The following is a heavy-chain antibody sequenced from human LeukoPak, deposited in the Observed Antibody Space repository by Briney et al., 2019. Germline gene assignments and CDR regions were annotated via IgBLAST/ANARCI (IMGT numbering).Heavy chain of an antibody. CDR3: AREGYCSGGSCDNWFDP. CDR2: IYHSGST. D-gene: IGHD2-15*01. Sequence: SETLSLTCAVSGGSISSGGHSWRWIRQPPGKGLEWIGYIYHSGSTYYNPSLKSRVTISVDRSKNQFSLNLSSVTAADTAVYYCAREGYCSGGSCDNWFDPWGQGTLVTVSS. J-gene: IGHJ5*02. V-gene: IGHV4-30-2*01. CDR1: GGSISSGGHS.